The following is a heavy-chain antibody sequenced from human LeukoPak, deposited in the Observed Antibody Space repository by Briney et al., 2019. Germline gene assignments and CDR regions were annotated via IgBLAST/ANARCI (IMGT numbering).Heavy chain of an antibody. CDR3: AKTYYYDSSGVFDY. CDR2: ISGSGGST. Sequence: PGGSLRLSCAASGFTFSDYWMHWVRQAPGKGLEWVSAISGSGGSTYYADSVKGRFTISRDNSKNTLYLQMNSLRAEDTAVYYCAKTYYYDSSGVFDYWGQGTLVTVSS. D-gene: IGHD3-22*01. V-gene: IGHV3-23*01. CDR1: GFTFSDYW. J-gene: IGHJ4*02.